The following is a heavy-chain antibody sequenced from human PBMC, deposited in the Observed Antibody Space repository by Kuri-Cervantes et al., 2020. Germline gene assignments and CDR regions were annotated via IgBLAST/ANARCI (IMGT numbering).Heavy chain of an antibody. J-gene: IGHJ4*02. D-gene: IGHD6-6*01. CDR1: GFTFSTYA. CDR3: AKDMAARSRKFDY. CDR2: ISSSGSYI. V-gene: IGHV3-21*01. Sequence: GGSLRLSCAASGFTFSTYAMTWVRQAPGKGLEWVSAISSSGSYIFYADSVKGRFTISRDNAKNSLYLQMHSLRAEDTAVYYCAKDMAARSRKFDYWGQGILVTVSS.